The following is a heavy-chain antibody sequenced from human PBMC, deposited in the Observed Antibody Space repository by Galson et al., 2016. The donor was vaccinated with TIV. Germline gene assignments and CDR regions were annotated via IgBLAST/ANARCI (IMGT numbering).Heavy chain of an antibody. CDR1: FTFSTAW. J-gene: IGHJ4*02. Sequence: FTFSTAWINWVRQGPGKGLEWVGRINRKTEGATADYATPVKGRFTISRDDSKNTLYLQMNSLKTEDTGVYYCGTGLFDYWGQGTLVTVSS. V-gene: IGHV3-15*01. CDR3: GTGLFDY. CDR2: INRKTEGATA.